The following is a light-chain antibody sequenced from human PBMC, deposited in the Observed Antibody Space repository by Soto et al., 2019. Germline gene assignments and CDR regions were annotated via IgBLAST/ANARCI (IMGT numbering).Light chain of an antibody. V-gene: IGKV3-20*01. CDR2: GAS. Sequence: IVXTQSPXXLXXXPGERATLSCRASQSVSSSYLAWYQQKPGQAPRLLIYGASSRATGIPDXXXXXXXXXXXXXXISRLEPEDFAVYYCQQYGSSRYTFGQGTKLEIK. J-gene: IGKJ2*01. CDR1: QSVSSSY. CDR3: QQYGSSRYT.